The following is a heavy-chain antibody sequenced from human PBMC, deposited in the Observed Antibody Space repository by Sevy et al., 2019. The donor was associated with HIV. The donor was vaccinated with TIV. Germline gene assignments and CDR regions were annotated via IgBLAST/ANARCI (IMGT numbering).Heavy chain of an antibody. CDR2: ISSSSSTI. Sequence: GGSLRLSCAASGFTFSSYSMNWVRQAPGKGLEWVSYISSSSSTIYYADSVKGRFTISRDNVKNSLYLQMNSLRDEDTAVYYCARDQDYYDSSGYSYYFDYWGQGTLVTVSS. D-gene: IGHD3-22*01. CDR1: GFTFSSYS. J-gene: IGHJ4*02. V-gene: IGHV3-48*02. CDR3: ARDQDYYDSSGYSYYFDY.